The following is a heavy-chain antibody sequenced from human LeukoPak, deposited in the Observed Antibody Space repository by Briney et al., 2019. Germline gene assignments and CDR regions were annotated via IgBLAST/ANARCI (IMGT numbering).Heavy chain of an antibody. J-gene: IGHJ4*02. V-gene: IGHV3-66*01. Sequence: GGSLRLSCAASGFTVSSNYMSWVRRAPGKGLEWVSVIYSGGSTYYADSVKGRFTISRDNSKNTLYLQMNSLRAEDTAVYYCARDTYYGSGSHHLDYWGQGTLVTVSS. CDR2: IYSGGST. CDR1: GFTVSSNY. CDR3: ARDTYYGSGSHHLDY. D-gene: IGHD3-10*01.